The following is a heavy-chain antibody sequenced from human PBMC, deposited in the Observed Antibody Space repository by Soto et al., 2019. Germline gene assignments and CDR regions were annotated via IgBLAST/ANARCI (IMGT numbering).Heavy chain of an antibody. V-gene: IGHV4-4*02. CDR1: GGSISSSNW. D-gene: IGHD3-22*01. CDR2: IYHSGST. Sequence: SETLSLTCAVSGGSISSSNWWSWVRQPPGKGLEWIGEIYHSGSTNYNPSLKSRVTISVAKSKNQFSLKLSSVTAADTAVYYCARDRRGSGYYFTFDYWGQGTLVTV. CDR3: ARDRRGSGYYFTFDY. J-gene: IGHJ4*02.